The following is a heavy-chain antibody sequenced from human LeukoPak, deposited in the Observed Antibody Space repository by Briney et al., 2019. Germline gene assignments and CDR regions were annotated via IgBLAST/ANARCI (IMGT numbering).Heavy chain of an antibody. D-gene: IGHD1-26*01. V-gene: IGHV4-38-2*01. Sequence: GSLRLSCAASGFTFSSYAMSWVRQAPGKGLEWIGSIYHSGSTYYNPSLKSRVTISVDTSKNQFSLKLSSVTAADTAVYYCASLGRGWDWGQGTLVTVSS. CDR3: ASLGRGWD. CDR2: IYHSGST. J-gene: IGHJ4*02. CDR1: GFTFSSYA.